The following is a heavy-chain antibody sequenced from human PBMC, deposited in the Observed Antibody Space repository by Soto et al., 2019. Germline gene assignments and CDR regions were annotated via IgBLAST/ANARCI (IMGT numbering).Heavy chain of an antibody. V-gene: IGHV3-72*01. Sequence: GGSLRLSCAASGFTFSDHYMDWVRQAPGKGLEWVGRIRNKANSYTTDYAASVKNRFTISRDDSQNSVYLQMNSLKTEDTAVYYCASGYCYGGSCYSAVFGYWGQVTLVTVSS. CDR2: IRNKANSYTT. D-gene: IGHD2-15*01. J-gene: IGHJ4*02. CDR3: ASGYCYGGSCYSAVFGY. CDR1: GFTFSDHY.